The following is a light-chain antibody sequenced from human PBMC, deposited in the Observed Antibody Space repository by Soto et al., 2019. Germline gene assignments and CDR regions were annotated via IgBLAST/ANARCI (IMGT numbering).Light chain of an antibody. CDR1: SSNLGSGYD. J-gene: IGLJ1*01. CDR2: GNT. CDR3: QSYDNMVSPYNYV. V-gene: IGLV1-40*01. Sequence: QSVLTQPPSVSGAPGQRVTISCTGSSSNLGSGYDVQWYQQLPGAAPKLLIYGNTNRPSGVPDRFSGSKSGTSASLAISGLQAEDEAEYFCQSYDNMVSPYNYVFGTGTKVT.